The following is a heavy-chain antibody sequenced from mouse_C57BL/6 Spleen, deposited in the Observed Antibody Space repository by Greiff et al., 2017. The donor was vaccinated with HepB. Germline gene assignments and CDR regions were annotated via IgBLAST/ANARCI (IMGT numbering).Heavy chain of an antibody. Sequence: EVKLMESEGGLVQPGSSMKLSCTASGFTFSDYYMAWVRQVPEKGLEWVANINYDGSSTYYLDSLKSRFIISRDNAKNILYLQMSSLKSEDTATYYCARALTGAFDYWGQGTTLTVSS. CDR3: ARALTGAFDY. J-gene: IGHJ2*01. CDR2: INYDGSST. CDR1: GFTFSDYY. V-gene: IGHV5-16*01. D-gene: IGHD4-1*01.